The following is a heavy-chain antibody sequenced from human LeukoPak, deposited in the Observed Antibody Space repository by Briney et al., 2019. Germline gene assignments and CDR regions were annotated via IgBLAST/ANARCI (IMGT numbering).Heavy chain of an antibody. J-gene: IGHJ4*02. CDR3: ARVSGSYFSYYFDY. CDR1: GVSISSYY. D-gene: IGHD1-26*01. Sequence: PSETLSLTCTVSGVSISSYYWSWIRQPPGKGLEWIGYIYYSGSTNYNPSLKSRVTISVDTSKNQFSLKLSSVTAADTAVYYCARVSGSYFSYYFDYWGQGTLVTVSS. CDR2: IYYSGST. V-gene: IGHV4-59*01.